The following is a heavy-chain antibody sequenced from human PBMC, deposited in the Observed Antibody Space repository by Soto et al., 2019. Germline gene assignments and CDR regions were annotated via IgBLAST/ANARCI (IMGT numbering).Heavy chain of an antibody. D-gene: IGHD3-10*01. CDR1: GFTFNNYA. Sequence: PGGSLRLSCAASGFTFNNYAMSWVRQAPGKGLEWVSAISGNGISTYYADSVRGRFTISRDNSENTLFLQMNRLRADDTAVYYCTGDAISMARGTDNWFDPWGQGTLVTVSS. CDR3: TGDAISMARGTDNWFDP. J-gene: IGHJ5*02. V-gene: IGHV3-23*01. CDR2: ISGNGIST.